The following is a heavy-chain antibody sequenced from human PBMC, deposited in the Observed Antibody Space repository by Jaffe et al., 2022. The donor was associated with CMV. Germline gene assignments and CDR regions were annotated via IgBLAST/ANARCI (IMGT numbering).Heavy chain of an antibody. D-gene: IGHD5-12*01. Sequence: QVQLVQSGAEVKKPGASVKVSCKASGYTFTGYYMHWVRQAPGQGLEWMGWINPNSGGTNYAQKFQGRVTMTRDTSISTAYMELSRLRSDDTAVYYCARELSLSGYDFNYYYYYGMDVWGQGTTVTVSS. CDR2: INPNSGGT. V-gene: IGHV1-2*02. CDR1: GYTFTGYY. CDR3: ARELSLSGYDFNYYYYYGMDV. J-gene: IGHJ6*02.